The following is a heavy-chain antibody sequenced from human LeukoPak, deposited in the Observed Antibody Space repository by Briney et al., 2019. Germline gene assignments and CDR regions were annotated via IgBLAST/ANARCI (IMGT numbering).Heavy chain of an antibody. CDR2: ISYDGSNK. J-gene: IGHJ3*02. Sequence: GGSLRLSCAASGFTFSSYGMHWVCQAPGKGLEGVAVISYDGSNKYYADSVKGRFTISRDNSKNTLYLQMNSLRAEDTAVYYCAKQGPSDAFDIWGQGTMVTVSS. V-gene: IGHV3-30*18. CDR3: AKQGPSDAFDI. CDR1: GFTFSSYG.